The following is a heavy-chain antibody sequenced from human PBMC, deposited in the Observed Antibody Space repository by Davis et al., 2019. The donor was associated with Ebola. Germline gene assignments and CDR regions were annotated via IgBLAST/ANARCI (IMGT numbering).Heavy chain of an antibody. CDR1: GGSFSGYY. CDR2: INHSGST. V-gene: IGHV4-34*01. J-gene: IGHJ5*02. Sequence: SETLSLTCAVYGGSFSGYYWSWIRQPPGKGLEWIGEINHSGSTNYNPSLKSRVTISVDTSKNQFSLKLSSVTAADTAVYYCARTMYDYDFWSGYYTWGQGTLVTVSS. CDR3: ARTMYDYDFWSGYYT. D-gene: IGHD3-3*01.